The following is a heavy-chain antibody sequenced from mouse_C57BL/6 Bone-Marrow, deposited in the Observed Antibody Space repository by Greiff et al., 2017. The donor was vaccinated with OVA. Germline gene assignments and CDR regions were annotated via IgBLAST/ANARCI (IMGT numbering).Heavy chain of an antibody. V-gene: IGHV1-55*01. CDR1: GYTFTSYW. CDR2: IYPGSGST. J-gene: IGHJ4*01. CDR3: ARRLLRAMDY. D-gene: IGHD2-3*01. Sequence: QVQLQQPGAELVKPGASVKMSCKASGYTFTSYWITWVKPRPGQGLEWIGDIYPGSGSTNYNEKFKSKATLTVDTSSSTAYMQLSSLTAEDSAVYYCARRLLRAMDYWGQGTSGTVSS.